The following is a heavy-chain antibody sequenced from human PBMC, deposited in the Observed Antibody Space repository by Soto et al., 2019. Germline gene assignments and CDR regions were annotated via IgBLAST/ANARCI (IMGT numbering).Heavy chain of an antibody. CDR3: ARVHVGYSFEP. D-gene: IGHD2-15*01. CDR2: IYHSGNT. J-gene: IGHJ5*02. V-gene: IGHV4-30-2*01. Sequence: PSETLSLTCSVSGGSISSGGHSWSWIRQPPGKGLEWIGFIYHSGNTYYNPSLRSRVTISVDRSKNQFSLKLNSVTAADTAGYYWARVHVGYSFEPWGQGTLSTVS. CDR1: GGSISSGGHS.